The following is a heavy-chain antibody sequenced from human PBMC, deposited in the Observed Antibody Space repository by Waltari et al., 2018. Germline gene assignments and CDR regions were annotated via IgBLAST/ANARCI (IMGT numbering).Heavy chain of an antibody. J-gene: IGHJ5*02. V-gene: IGHV4-31*03. D-gene: IGHD6-13*01. Sequence: QVQLHESGPGLVEPSQTLSLTCSVSGASVGSGGYFWSWVRQPPGRGLEGLGHFYYTGLTYYNPSLKSRASISFAKSKNQFSLNLSSVTAADTAMYFCARLLGSSWYLNWFDPWGQGMLVTVAS. CDR3: ARLLGSSWYLNWFDP. CDR2: FYYTGLT. CDR1: GASVGSGGYF.